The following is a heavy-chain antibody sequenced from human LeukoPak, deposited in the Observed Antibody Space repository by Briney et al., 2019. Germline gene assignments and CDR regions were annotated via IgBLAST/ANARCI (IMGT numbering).Heavy chain of an antibody. Sequence: ASVKVSCKASGYTFTGYYIHWVRQAPGQGLEWMGWINPNSGGPNYAQKFQGRVTMTRDTSISTAYMELSRLRPDDTAVYYCGRXXXYXMDVWGXGTTVTVS. CDR1: GYTFTGYY. CDR3: GRXXXYXMDV. CDR2: INPNSGGP. J-gene: IGHJ6*01. V-gene: IGHV1-2*02.